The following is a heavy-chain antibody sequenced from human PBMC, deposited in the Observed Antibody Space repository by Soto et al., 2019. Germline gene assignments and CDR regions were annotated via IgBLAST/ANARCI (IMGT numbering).Heavy chain of an antibody. D-gene: IGHD2-8*02. Sequence: SETLSLTCTVSGDSITSNSYFWAWIRQPPGKGLEWIGSIYYSGTTYYNPSLKSRVTISVDTSKNQFSLKLTSVTAADTAVYYCARDKITGLFDYWGQGTLVTVSS. CDR1: GDSITSNSYF. V-gene: IGHV4-39*07. CDR2: IYYSGTT. CDR3: ARDKITGLFDY. J-gene: IGHJ4*02.